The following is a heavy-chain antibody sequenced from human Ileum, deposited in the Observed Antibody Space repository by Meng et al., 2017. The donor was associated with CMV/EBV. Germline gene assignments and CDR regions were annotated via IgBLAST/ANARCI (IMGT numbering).Heavy chain of an antibody. CDR2: IRGDGT. CDR3: AKDKYYSDSGSKLGGDC. CDR1: GFTLSTYA. V-gene: IGHV3-23*01. D-gene: IGHD3-10*01. J-gene: IGHJ4*02. Sequence: SGFTLSTYAMTWVSQAPGKGLEWVSVIRGDGTYYADSVKGRFTIARDNSKNTLYLQMNSLRAEDTAVYYCAKDKYYSDSGSKLGGDCWGQGTLVTVSS.